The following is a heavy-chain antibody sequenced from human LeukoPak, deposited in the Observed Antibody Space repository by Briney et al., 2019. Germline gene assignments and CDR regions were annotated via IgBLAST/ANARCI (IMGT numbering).Heavy chain of an antibody. Sequence: ASVKVSCKASGYTFSTHDINWVRQAPGQGLEWMGWMNPNSGNTGYAQNFQGRVSISSDTSTSTAYMELSSLRSEDTAVYYCERGSKYCNGDNCYDLDNWGQGTLVTVSS. CDR2: MNPNSGNT. CDR3: ERGSKYCNGDNCYDLDN. V-gene: IGHV1-8*03. J-gene: IGHJ4*02. CDR1: GYTFSTHD. D-gene: IGHD2-15*01.